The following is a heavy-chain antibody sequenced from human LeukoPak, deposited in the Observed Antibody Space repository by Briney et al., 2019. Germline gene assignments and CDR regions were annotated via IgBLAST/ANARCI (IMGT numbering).Heavy chain of an antibody. CDR2: ILGSGGST. D-gene: IGHD3-9*01. CDR1: GFIFSNYA. J-gene: IGHJ4*02. Sequence: RPGGSLRLSCAASGFIFSNYAMSWVRQAPGKGLEWVSAILGSGGSTYYADSVKGRFTVSRDNSRSTLYLQMKSLRAEDTALYYCAKWGDYDVLTGYYVPDYWGQGTRVTVSS. V-gene: IGHV3-23*01. CDR3: AKWGDYDVLTGYYVPDY.